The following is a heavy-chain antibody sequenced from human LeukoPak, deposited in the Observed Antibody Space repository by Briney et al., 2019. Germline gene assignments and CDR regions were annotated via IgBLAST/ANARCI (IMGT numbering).Heavy chain of an antibody. Sequence: GSSVKVSCKASGGTFSSYAISWVRQAPGQGLEWMGGIIPIFGTANYAQKFQGRVTITTDESTSTAYMELSSLRSEDTAVYYCARGVSSTSSNVYYYYTDVWGKGTTVTVPS. J-gene: IGHJ6*03. V-gene: IGHV1-69*05. CDR1: GGTFSSYA. CDR2: IIPIFGTA. CDR3: ARGVSSTSSNVYYYYTDV. D-gene: IGHD2-2*01.